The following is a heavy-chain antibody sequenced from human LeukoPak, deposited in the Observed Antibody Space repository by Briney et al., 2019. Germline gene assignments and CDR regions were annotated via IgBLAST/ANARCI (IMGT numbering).Heavy chain of an antibody. Sequence: ASVKVSCKASGYTFTSYYMHWVRQAPGQGPEWMGVINTSGGSTNYAQKFQGRVTMTRDTSTSTVYMELSSLRSEDTAVYYCARGTGIAAAVTSLFQYWGQGTLVTVSS. D-gene: IGHD6-13*01. CDR1: GYTFTSYY. CDR2: INTSGGST. V-gene: IGHV1-46*01. J-gene: IGHJ1*01. CDR3: ARGTGIAAAVTSLFQY.